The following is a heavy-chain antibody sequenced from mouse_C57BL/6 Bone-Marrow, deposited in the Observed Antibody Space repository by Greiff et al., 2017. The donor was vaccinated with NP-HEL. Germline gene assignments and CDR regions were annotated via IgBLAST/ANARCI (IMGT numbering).Heavy chain of an antibody. Sequence: EVQLQQSGAELVRPGASVKLSCTASGFNIKDDYMHWVKQRPEQGLEWIGWIDPENGDTEYASKFQGKATITADTSSNTAYLQLSSLTSEDTAVYYCTQGMVMTGDYYAMDYWGQGTSVTVSS. V-gene: IGHV14-4*01. CDR2: IDPENGDT. CDR3: TQGMVMTGDYYAMDY. D-gene: IGHD2-2*01. J-gene: IGHJ4*01. CDR1: GFNIKDDY.